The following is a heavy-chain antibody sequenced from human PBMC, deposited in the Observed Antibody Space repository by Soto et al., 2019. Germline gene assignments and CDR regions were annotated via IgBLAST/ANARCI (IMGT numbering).Heavy chain of an antibody. D-gene: IGHD6-6*01. CDR2: IWYDGRNK. V-gene: IGHV3-33*01. Sequence: VQLVESGGGLVQPGRSLRLSCAASGFTFSSYGMHWVRQAPGKGLELVAVIWYDGRNKYYADSVKGRFSISRDNSKKALYLQMTSLRAEDTAVYYCARIGPSIAALYYAFDILGQGTMVTVSS. J-gene: IGHJ3*02. CDR3: ARIGPSIAALYYAFDI. CDR1: GFTFSSYG.